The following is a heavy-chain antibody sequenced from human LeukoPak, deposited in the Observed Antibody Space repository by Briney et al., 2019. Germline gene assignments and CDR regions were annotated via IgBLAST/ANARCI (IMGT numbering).Heavy chain of an antibody. J-gene: IGHJ4*02. D-gene: IGHD3-10*01. CDR1: GGSISSYY. CDR2: IYYSGST. Sequence: MPSETLSLTCTVSGGSISSYYWSWIRQPPGKGLEWIGYIYYSGSTNYNPSLKSRVTISVDTSKNQFSLKLSSVTAAHTAVYYCARAGLLWFGELVYWGQGTLVTVSS. CDR3: ARAGLLWFGELVY. V-gene: IGHV4-59*01.